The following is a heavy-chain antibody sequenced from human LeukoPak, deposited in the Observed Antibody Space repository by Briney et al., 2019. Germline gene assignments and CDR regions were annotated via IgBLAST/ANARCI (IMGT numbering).Heavy chain of an antibody. CDR3: ARDHVLSELELRPQDS. Sequence: GGSLRLSCAASGFTFSSYWMHWVRQAPGKGLGWVSRINSDGSSTSYADSVKGRFTISRDNAKNTLYLQMNSLRAEDTAVYYCARDHVLSELELRPQDSWGQGTLVTVSS. CDR2: INSDGSST. D-gene: IGHD1-7*01. J-gene: IGHJ4*02. V-gene: IGHV3-74*01. CDR1: GFTFSSYW.